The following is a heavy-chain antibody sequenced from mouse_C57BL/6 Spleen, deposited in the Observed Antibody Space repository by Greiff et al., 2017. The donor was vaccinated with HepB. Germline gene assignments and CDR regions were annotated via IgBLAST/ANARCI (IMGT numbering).Heavy chain of an antibody. CDR3: ARSRPGITTVVADY. Sequence: VKLQQPGAELVMPGASVKLSCKASGYTFTSYWMHWVKQRPGQGLEWIGEIDPSDSYTNYNQKFKGKSTLTVDKSSSTAYMQLSSLTSEDSAVYYCARSRPGITTVVADYWGQGTTLTVSS. CDR2: IDPSDSYT. V-gene: IGHV1-69*01. D-gene: IGHD1-1*01. CDR1: GYTFTSYW. J-gene: IGHJ2*01.